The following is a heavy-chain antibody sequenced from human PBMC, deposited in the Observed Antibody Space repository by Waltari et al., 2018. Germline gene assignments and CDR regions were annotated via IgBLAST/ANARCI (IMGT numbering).Heavy chain of an antibody. CDR3: QRGDY. J-gene: IGHJ4*02. CDR1: GFTFSNFW. CDR2: INQDGSGE. Sequence: EVELVGFGGGLVHAGGSLRISCAAFGFTFSNFWMGWARQAPGKGLEWVANINQDGSGEYYVDSVKGRFTISRDNAKNSLYLQMNSLRVEDTAVYYCQRGDYWGQGTLVTVSS. V-gene: IGHV3-7*04.